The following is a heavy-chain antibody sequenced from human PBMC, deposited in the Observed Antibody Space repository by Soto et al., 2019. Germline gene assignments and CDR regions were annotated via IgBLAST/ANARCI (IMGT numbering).Heavy chain of an antibody. Sequence: PGGSLRLSCTASGFTFGDYAMSWFRQAPGKGLEWVGFIRSKAYGGTTEYAASVKGRFTISRDDSKSIAYLQMNSLKTEDTAVYYCTRDLTVRTMIVVVITGYYYYGMDVWGQGATVTVSS. CDR3: TRDLTVRTMIVVVITGYYYYGMDV. CDR1: GFTFGDYA. V-gene: IGHV3-49*03. J-gene: IGHJ6*02. CDR2: IRSKAYGGTT. D-gene: IGHD3-22*01.